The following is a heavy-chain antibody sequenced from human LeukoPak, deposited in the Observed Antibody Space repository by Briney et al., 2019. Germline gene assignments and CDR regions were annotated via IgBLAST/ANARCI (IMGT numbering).Heavy chain of an antibody. D-gene: IGHD3-3*01. CDR2: LSYTEST. V-gene: IGHV4-59*01. CDR3: ARTYYDFWSGYDSRQYYYYGMDV. Sequence: PSETLSLTCTGSGGSISNYYWTWILQPPGKRLEGIGYLSYTESTNYNPSLKSRVTISVDTSKNQFSLKLSSVTAADTAVYYCARTYYDFWSGYDSRQYYYYGMDVWGQGTTVTVSS. J-gene: IGHJ6*02. CDR1: GGSISNYY.